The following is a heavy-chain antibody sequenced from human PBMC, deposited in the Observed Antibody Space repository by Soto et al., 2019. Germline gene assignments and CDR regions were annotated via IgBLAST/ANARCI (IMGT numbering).Heavy chain of an antibody. J-gene: IGHJ4*02. CDR2: IWYVGSNK. CDR1: GFTFSSYG. D-gene: IGHD6-19*01. V-gene: IGHV3-33*01. CDR3: ASWGAVAARRYFDY. Sequence: QVQLVESGGGVVQPGRSLGLSCAASGFTFSSYGMHWARQVPGKGLEWVAVIWYVGSNKYYADSVKGRFTISRDNSKNTLYLQMNSLRAEDTAVYYCASWGAVAARRYFDYWGQGTLVTVSS.